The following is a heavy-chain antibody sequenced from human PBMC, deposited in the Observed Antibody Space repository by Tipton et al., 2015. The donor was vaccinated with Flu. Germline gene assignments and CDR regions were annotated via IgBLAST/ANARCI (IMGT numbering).Heavy chain of an antibody. CDR1: GFTFSSYS. CDR3: AGLYGDFLDY. D-gene: IGHD4-17*01. CDR2: IYTSGST. V-gene: IGHV4-4*07. J-gene: IGHJ4*02. Sequence: LRLSCAASGFTFSSYSMNWVRQPPGKGLECIGRIYTSGSTNYNPSLKSRVTMSVDTSKNQFSLKLSSVTAADTAVYYCAGLYGDFLDYWGQGTLVTVSS.